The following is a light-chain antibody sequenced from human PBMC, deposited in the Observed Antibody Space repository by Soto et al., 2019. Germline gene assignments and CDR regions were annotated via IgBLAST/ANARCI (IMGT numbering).Light chain of an antibody. CDR3: QQADTFPLT. CDR1: QGISSW. Sequence: DIQMTQSPSSVSASVGDRVTITCRASQGISSWVAWYQQKPGTAPNLLIYAASSLQSGVPSRFSGSGSGTEFTLPISSLQPEDFATYYCQQADTFPLTFGGGTKVEIK. CDR2: AAS. V-gene: IGKV1-12*01. J-gene: IGKJ4*01.